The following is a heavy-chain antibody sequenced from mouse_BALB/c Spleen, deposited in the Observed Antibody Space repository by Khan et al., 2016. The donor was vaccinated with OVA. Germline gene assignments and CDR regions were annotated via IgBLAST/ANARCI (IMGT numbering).Heavy chain of an antibody. Sequence: QVQLQQSGAELARPGASVKLSCKASGYTFTSYWMQWVKQRPGQGLEWIGAIYPGDGDTRYTQKFKGKAKLTADKSSSTAYMQLSSLASEDSAVYECARELERYLDVWGAGTTVTDSS. D-gene: IGHD1-3*01. CDR1: GYTFTSYW. CDR3: ARELERYLDV. V-gene: IGHV1-87*01. J-gene: IGHJ1*01. CDR2: IYPGDGDT.